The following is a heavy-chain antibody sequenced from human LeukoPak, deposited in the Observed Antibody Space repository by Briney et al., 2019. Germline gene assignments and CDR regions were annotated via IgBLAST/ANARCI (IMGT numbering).Heavy chain of an antibody. Sequence: SQTFSLTCAISGDSVFSNSAAWNWIRQSPSRGLEWLGRTYYRSKWYNDYAVSVKSRITINPDTSKNQFSLQLNSVTPEDTAVYYCARVRSSGWYTAFDIWGQGTMVTVSS. V-gene: IGHV6-1*01. J-gene: IGHJ3*02. CDR3: ARVRSSGWYTAFDI. D-gene: IGHD6-19*01. CDR1: GDSVFSNSAA. CDR2: TYYRSKWYN.